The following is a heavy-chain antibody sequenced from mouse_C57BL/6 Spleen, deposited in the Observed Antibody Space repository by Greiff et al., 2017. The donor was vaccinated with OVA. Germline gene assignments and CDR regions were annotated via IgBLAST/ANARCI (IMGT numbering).Heavy chain of an antibody. Sequence: EVKLVESGGGLVKPGGSLKLSCAASGFTFSDYGMHWVRQAPEKGLEWVAYISSGSSTIYYADTVKGRFTISRDNAKNTLFLQMTSLRSEDTAMYYCARSYYDYDERVFDYWGQGTTLTVSS. CDR2: ISSGSSTI. D-gene: IGHD2-4*01. J-gene: IGHJ2*01. CDR3: ARSYYDYDERVFDY. V-gene: IGHV5-17*01. CDR1: GFTFSDYG.